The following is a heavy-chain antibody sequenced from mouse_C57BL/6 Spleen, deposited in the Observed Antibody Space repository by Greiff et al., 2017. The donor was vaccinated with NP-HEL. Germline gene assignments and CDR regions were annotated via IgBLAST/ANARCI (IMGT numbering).Heavy chain of an antibody. CDR3: ARRVDNCDADY. J-gene: IGHJ2*01. D-gene: IGHD4-1*01. CDR1: GYTFTSYW. CDR2: IHPNSGST. V-gene: IGHV1-64*01. Sequence: QVQLQQPGAELVKPGASVKLSCKASGYTFTSYWMHWVKQRPGQGLEWIGMIHPNSGSTNYNEKFKSKATLTVDKSSSTAYMQLSSLTSEDAAVYYCARRVDNCDADYWGQGTTLTVSS.